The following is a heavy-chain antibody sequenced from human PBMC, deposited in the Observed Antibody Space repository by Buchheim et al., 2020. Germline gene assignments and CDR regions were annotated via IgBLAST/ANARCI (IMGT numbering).Heavy chain of an antibody. V-gene: IGHV3-7*01. Sequence: EVQLVESGGGLVQPGGSLRLSCAASGFSFSSYWMSWVRQAPGKGLEWVANIKQDGSEKYYVDSVKGRFTISRDNSKNTLYLQMKSLRAEDTAVYYCARSGEHLYYYMDLWGKGTT. CDR2: IKQDGSEK. CDR3: ARSGEHLYYYMDL. D-gene: IGHD1-14*01. CDR1: GFSFSSYW. J-gene: IGHJ6*03.